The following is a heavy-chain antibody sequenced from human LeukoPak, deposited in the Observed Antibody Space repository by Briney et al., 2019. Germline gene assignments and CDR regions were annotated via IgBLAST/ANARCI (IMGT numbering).Heavy chain of an antibody. CDR2: ISSSGSTI. CDR1: GFTYRDYY. D-gene: IGHD3-9*01. V-gene: IGHV3-11*01. J-gene: IGHJ5*02. Sequence: GGSLRLFCASSGFTYRDYYMRWIRQAPGKGLEWVSYISSSGSTIYYADSVKGRFTNSRDNAKNSLYLQMHSLRAEDGAVYYCARDPGIRYFDWYPLNWFDPWGQGNLVSVSS. CDR3: ARDPGIRYFDWYPLNWFDP.